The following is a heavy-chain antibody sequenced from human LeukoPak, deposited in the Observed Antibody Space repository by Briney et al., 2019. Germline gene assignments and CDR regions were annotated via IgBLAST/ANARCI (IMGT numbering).Heavy chain of an antibody. V-gene: IGHV7-4-1*02. D-gene: IGHD5-12*01. Sequence: ASVKVSCKASGYTFTSYAMNWVRQAPGQGLEWMGWINANTGNPTYAQGFTGRFVFSSDTSVSTAYLQISSLKAEDTAVYYCARAYGYRTITGGYYYYMDVWGKGTTVTVSS. CDR1: GYTFTSYA. J-gene: IGHJ6*03. CDR2: INANTGNP. CDR3: ARAYGYRTITGGYYYYMDV.